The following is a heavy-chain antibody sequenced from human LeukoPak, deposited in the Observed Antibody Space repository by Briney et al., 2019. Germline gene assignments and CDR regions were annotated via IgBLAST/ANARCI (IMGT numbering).Heavy chain of an antibody. Sequence: KGGESLKISCKGSGYSFTSYWIGWVRQMPGKGLEWMGIIYPGDSDTRYSPSFQGQVTISADKSISTAYLQWSSLKASDTAMYYCASSIDYGSYYPWGGYYYYYGMDVWGPGTTVTVSS. CDR1: GYSFTSYW. CDR2: IYPGDSDT. CDR3: ASSIDYGSYYPWGGYYYYYGMDV. J-gene: IGHJ6*02. V-gene: IGHV5-51*01. D-gene: IGHD3-10*01.